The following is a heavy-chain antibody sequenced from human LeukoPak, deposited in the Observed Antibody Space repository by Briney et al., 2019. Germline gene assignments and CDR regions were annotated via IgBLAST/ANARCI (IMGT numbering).Heavy chain of an antibody. CDR1: GDSISSYY. Sequence: SETLSLTCTVSGDSISSYYWIWIRQPPGKGREWIGHIHFSGNTNYNPSLKSRVTISLDSANNQFSLRLISVTAADTAVYYCARRVQMSSASATSDTWLDPWGQGTLVSVSP. J-gene: IGHJ5*02. CDR2: IHFSGNT. D-gene: IGHD3-10*01. CDR3: ARRVQMSSASATSDTWLDP. V-gene: IGHV4-59*01.